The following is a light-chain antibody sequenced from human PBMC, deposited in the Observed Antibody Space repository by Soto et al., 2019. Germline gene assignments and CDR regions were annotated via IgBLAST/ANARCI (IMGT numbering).Light chain of an antibody. V-gene: IGKV3-20*01. CDR1: QNVYSNY. J-gene: IGKJ1*01. Sequence: EIVLTQSPGTLSLSPGERATLSCRVSQNVYSNYLAWYQQKPGQAPRLLIYAASSRATGIPDRFSGSGSGTDFTLTISRLETEDFAVYYCQQYGTSPRTFGQGTKVEIK. CDR2: AAS. CDR3: QQYGTSPRT.